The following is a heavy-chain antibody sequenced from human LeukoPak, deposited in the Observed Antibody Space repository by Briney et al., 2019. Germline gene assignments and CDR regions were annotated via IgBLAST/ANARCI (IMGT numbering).Heavy chain of an antibody. CDR3: ARGEWSDSSGYYYYYGMDV. CDR2: ISYDGSNK. Sequence: PGRSLRLSCAASGFTFSSYAMHWVRQAPGKGLEWVAVISYDGSNKYYADSVKGRFTISRDNSKNTLYLQMNCLRAEDTAVYYCARGEWSDSSGYYYYYGMDVWGQGTTVTVSS. D-gene: IGHD3-22*01. V-gene: IGHV3-30-3*01. J-gene: IGHJ6*02. CDR1: GFTFSSYA.